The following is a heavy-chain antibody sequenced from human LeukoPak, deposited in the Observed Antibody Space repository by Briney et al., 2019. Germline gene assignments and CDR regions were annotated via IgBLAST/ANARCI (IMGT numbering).Heavy chain of an antibody. CDR1: GFTFSSYD. J-gene: IGHJ4*02. Sequence: PGGSLRLSCAASGFTFSSYDMHWVRQATGKGLEWVSAIGTAGDTYYPGSVKGRFTISRENAKNSLYLQMNSLRAEDTAVYYCARGTSRITMIFPLDYWGQGTLVTVSS. V-gene: IGHV3-13*01. CDR3: ARGTSRITMIFPLDY. D-gene: IGHD3-22*01. CDR2: IGTAGDT.